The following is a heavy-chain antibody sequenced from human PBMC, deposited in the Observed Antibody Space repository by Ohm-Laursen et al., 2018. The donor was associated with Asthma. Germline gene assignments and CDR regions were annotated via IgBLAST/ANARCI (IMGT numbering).Heavy chain of an antibody. CDR1: GFTFSHHG. J-gene: IGHJ4*02. CDR2: ITDSGSNI. V-gene: IGHV3-23*01. Sequence: SLRLSCAASGFTFSHHGMSWVRQAPGKGLEWVSTITDSGSNIDYADSVKGRFTISRDNSKNTLYLQMNSLRAEDTAIYYCANAWRDAYNYHCWGQGTLVTVSS. D-gene: IGHD5-24*01. CDR3: ANAWRDAYNYHC.